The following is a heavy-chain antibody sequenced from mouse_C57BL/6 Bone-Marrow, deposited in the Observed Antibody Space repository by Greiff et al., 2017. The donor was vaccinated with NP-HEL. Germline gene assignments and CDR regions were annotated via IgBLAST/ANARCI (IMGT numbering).Heavy chain of an antibody. CDR2: IRNKANGYTT. Sequence: EVKLMESGGGLVQPGGSLSLSCAASGFTFTDYYMSWVRQPPGKALEWLGFIRNKANGYTTEYSASVKGRFTISRDNSQSILYLQMNALRAEDSATYYCARITTVVATDFDYWGQGTTLTVSS. J-gene: IGHJ2*01. CDR3: ARITTVVATDFDY. CDR1: GFTFTDYY. V-gene: IGHV7-3*01. D-gene: IGHD1-1*01.